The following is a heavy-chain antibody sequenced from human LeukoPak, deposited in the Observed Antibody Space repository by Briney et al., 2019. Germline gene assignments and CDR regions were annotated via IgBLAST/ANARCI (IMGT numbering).Heavy chain of an antibody. CDR3: ARDKDWNVDY. CDR1: GFTVSSNY. CDR2: IYSGGST. J-gene: IGHJ4*02. V-gene: IGHV3-53*01. Sequence: PGGSLRLSCAASGFTVSSNYMSWVRQAPGKGLEWVSVIYSGGSTYYADSVKGRFTISRDNAKNSLYLHMNSLRDKDTAVYYCARDKDWNVDYWGQGTLVTVSS. D-gene: IGHD1-1*01.